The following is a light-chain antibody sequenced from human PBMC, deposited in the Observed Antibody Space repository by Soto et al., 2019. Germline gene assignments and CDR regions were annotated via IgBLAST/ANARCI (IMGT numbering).Light chain of an antibody. Sequence: DIQMTQSPSSLSASVGDRVTITCRASQSLSSYLNWYQQKPGKAPNLLIYAASSLHSVVPSRFSGIGSWTDFTLTISSLQPEYFSTYYYQQSYSTPLTFGGGTKLEIK. J-gene: IGKJ4*01. V-gene: IGKV1-39*01. CDR1: QSLSSY. CDR3: QQSYSTPLT. CDR2: AAS.